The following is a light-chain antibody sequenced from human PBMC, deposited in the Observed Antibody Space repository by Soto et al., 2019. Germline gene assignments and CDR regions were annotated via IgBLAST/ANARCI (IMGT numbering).Light chain of an antibody. V-gene: IGLV7-46*01. Sequence: QAVVTQEHSLTVSPGGTVTLTCGSSAGAVTSGHYPYWFQQKPGQAPRTLIYGTNNKHSWTPARFSGSLLGGKAALTLSDAQPEDEAEYCCLLSYPGVRAVFGGGTQLTVL. J-gene: IGLJ7*01. CDR2: GTN. CDR3: LLSYPGVRAV. CDR1: AGAVTSGHY.